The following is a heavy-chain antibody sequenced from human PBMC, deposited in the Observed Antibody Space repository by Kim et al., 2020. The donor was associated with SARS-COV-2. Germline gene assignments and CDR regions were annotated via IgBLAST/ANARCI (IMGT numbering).Heavy chain of an antibody. Sequence: ASVKVSCKASGYTFTSYAMHWVRQAPGQRLEWMGWINAGNGNTKYSQKFQGRVTITRDTSASTAYMELSSLRSEDTAVYYCASTRGGIQLWGRRRGYYGMDVWGQGTTVTVSS. CDR3: ASTRGGIQLWGRRRGYYGMDV. CDR1: GYTFTSYA. J-gene: IGHJ6*02. D-gene: IGHD5-18*01. V-gene: IGHV1-3*01. CDR2: INAGNGNT.